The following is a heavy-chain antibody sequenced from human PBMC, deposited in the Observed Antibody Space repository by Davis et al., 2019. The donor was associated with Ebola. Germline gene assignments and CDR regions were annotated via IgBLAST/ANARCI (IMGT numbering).Heavy chain of an antibody. J-gene: IGHJ6*04. CDR3: ATSLVRGVGYNGMDI. Sequence: ASVKVSCKASGYTFTSYAMYWVRQAPGQGPEWMGWINTNTGNPRYAQGFTGRFVFSLDTSVSSADLQISSLEAEDTAIYYCATSLVRGVGYNGMDIWGIGTTVTVSS. D-gene: IGHD3-10*01. V-gene: IGHV7-4-1*02. CDR1: GYTFTSYA. CDR2: INTNTGNP.